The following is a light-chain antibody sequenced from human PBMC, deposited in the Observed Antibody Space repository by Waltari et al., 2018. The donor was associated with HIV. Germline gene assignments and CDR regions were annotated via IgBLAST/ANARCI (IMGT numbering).Light chain of an antibody. CDR3: ASWDDSLKGVI. CDR2: STN. Sequence: QSVLTQPPSASGTPEQRVTISCSGSNSNIGSHPVSWYQQLPETAPKLLIKSTNQRPSGVPARFSASKSGTSASLAISGLQSDDESEYYCASWDDSLKGVIFGGGTTLTVV. J-gene: IGLJ2*01. V-gene: IGLV1-44*01. CDR1: NSNIGSHP.